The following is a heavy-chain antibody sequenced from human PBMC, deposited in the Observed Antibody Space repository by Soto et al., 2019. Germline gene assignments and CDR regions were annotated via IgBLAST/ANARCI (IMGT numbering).Heavy chain of an antibody. CDR3: VKNAYPFSTRYNLTPGIDV. CDR1: GFAFSSYA. V-gene: IGHV3-23*01. J-gene: IGHJ6*02. Sequence: PGGSLRLSCAASGFAFSSYAMSWVRQAPGKGLEWVSGIGGSGDNIYNADSVKGRFTISRDNSKNTTFLQMSRVRAEDTAVYYCVKNAYPFSTRYNLTPGIDVWGQGTAVTVSS. CDR2: IGGSGDNI. D-gene: IGHD1-1*01.